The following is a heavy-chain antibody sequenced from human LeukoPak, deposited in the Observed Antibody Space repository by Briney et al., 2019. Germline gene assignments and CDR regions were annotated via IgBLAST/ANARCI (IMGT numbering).Heavy chain of an antibody. CDR1: GFTFSSYW. D-gene: IGHD2-15*01. Sequence: GGSLRLSCAASGFTFSSYWMSWVRQAPGKGLEWVANIKQDGSEKYYVDSVKGRFTISRDNAKNSLYLQMNSLRAEDTAVYYCARVRIAKKDAFDIRGQGTMVTVSS. V-gene: IGHV3-7*01. CDR2: IKQDGSEK. J-gene: IGHJ3*02. CDR3: ARVRIAKKDAFDI.